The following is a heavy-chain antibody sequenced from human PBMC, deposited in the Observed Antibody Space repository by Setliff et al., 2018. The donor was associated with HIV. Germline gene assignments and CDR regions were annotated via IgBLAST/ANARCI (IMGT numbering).Heavy chain of an antibody. CDR2: SSGSGGST. V-gene: IGHV3-23*01. D-gene: IGHD2-15*01. J-gene: IGHJ3*02. CDR3: AKQYCSGGTCYSADAFDI. Sequence: PGGSLRLSCAASGFTFSTYAMSWVRQAPGKGLEWVSGSSGSGGSTYYADSVKCRFTISRDNSRNMLYLQMNSLRAEDTAIYYCAKQYCSGGTCYSADAFDIWGQGTMVTVSS. CDR1: GFTFSTYA.